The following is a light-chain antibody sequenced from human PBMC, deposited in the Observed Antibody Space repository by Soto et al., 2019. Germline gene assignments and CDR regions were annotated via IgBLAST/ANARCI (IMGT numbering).Light chain of an antibody. V-gene: IGKV3D-15*01. CDR1: QCVSGH. CDR2: GAS. Sequence: EIVMTQSPATLSVYPGERATLSCRASQCVSGHLAWYLQKNGQAPRRLIYGASTRATDIPARLSGSGSGTDITLTVSSRQSEYLGVYYCQHCDNLPHTFCQGT. CDR3: QHCDNLPHT. J-gene: IGKJ2*01.